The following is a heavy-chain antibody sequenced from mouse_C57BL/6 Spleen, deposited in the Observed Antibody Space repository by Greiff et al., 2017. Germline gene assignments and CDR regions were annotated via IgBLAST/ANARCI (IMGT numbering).Heavy chain of an antibody. V-gene: IGHV5-4*01. Sequence: EVNLVESGGGLVKPGGSLKLSCAASGFTFSSYAMSWVRQTPEKRLEWVATISDGGSYTYYPDNVKGRFTISRDNAKNNMYLQVSHLKSEDTAMYDCARDPSTMITTGAMDDWCQGTSVTVSS. J-gene: IGHJ4*01. CDR1: GFTFSSYA. D-gene: IGHD2-4*01. CDR3: ARDPSTMITTGAMDD. CDR2: ISDGGSYT.